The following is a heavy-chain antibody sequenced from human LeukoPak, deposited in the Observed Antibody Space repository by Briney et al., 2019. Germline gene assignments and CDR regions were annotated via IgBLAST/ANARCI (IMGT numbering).Heavy chain of an antibody. Sequence: ASVKVSCKASGFIFTNSAIQWVRQARGQRLEWIGWIVVASGNTNYTQKFHERVTITRDMSTSTAYMELSSLRSEDTAVYYCAKERFRGRAFDYWGQGTLVTVSS. J-gene: IGHJ4*02. CDR3: AKERFRGRAFDY. V-gene: IGHV1-58*02. CDR2: IVVASGNT. D-gene: IGHD5-24*01. CDR1: GFIFTNSA.